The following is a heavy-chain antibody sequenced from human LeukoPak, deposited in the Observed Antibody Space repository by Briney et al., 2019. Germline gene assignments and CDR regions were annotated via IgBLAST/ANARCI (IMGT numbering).Heavy chain of an antibody. V-gene: IGHV1-46*01. D-gene: IGHD5-18*01. J-gene: IGHJ5*02. CDR1: GYTFTSYY. Sequence: ASVKVSCKASGYTFTSYYMHWVRQAPGQGLEWMGIINPSGGSTSYAQKFQGRVTMTRDTSTSTVYMELSGLRSEDTAVYYCARGGDTAMVTSWWFDPWGQGTLVTVSS. CDR2: INPSGGST. CDR3: ARGGDTAMVTSWWFDP.